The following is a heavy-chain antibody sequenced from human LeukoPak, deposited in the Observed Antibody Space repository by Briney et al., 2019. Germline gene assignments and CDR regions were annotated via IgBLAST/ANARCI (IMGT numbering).Heavy chain of an antibody. V-gene: IGHV1-69*13. CDR2: IIPIFGTA. D-gene: IGHD3-22*01. J-gene: IGHJ6*02. Sequence: GASVKVSCKASGGTFSSYAISWVRQAPGQGLEWMGGIIPIFGTANYTQKFQGRVTITADESTSTAYMELSSLRSEDTAVYYCARDASYYYDSSGLFYYYGMDVWGQGTTVTVSS. CDR3: ARDASYYYDSSGLFYYYGMDV. CDR1: GGTFSSYA.